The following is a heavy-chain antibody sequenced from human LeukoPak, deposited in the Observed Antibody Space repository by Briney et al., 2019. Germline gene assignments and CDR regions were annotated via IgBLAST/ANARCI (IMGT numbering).Heavy chain of an antibody. Sequence: SGGSLRLSCAASGLTFSSYEMNWVRQAPGKGLEWVSYISSSGSTIYYADSVKGRFTIPRDNAKNSLYLQMNSLRAEDTAVYYCARDSRGFDYWGQGTLVTVSS. CDR1: GLTFSSYE. CDR2: ISSSGSTI. D-gene: IGHD3-10*01. J-gene: IGHJ4*02. V-gene: IGHV3-48*03. CDR3: ARDSRGFDY.